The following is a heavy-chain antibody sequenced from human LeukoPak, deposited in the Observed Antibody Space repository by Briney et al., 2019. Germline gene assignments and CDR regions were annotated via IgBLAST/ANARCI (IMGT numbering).Heavy chain of an antibody. CDR1: GGSFSGYY. V-gene: IGHV4-34*01. CDR2: INHSGST. CDR3: ARHSGYSYGHFDY. D-gene: IGHD5-18*01. J-gene: IGHJ4*02. Sequence: SETLSLTCAVYGGSFSGYYWSWIRQPPGKGLEWIGEINHSGSTNYNPSLKSRVTISVDTSKNQFSLKLSSVTAADTAVYYCARHSGYSYGHFDYWGQGTLVTVSS.